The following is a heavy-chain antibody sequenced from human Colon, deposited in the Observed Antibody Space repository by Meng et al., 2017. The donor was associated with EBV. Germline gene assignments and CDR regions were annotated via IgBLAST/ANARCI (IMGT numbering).Heavy chain of an antibody. J-gene: IGHJ4*02. CDR3: ARDSGTYEIDY. CDR1: GFTFTDHF. D-gene: IGHD1-26*01. CDR2: IRNKANSYST. V-gene: IGHV3-72*01. Sequence: VKLVGAGGGLVQPGGSLRLSCLASGFTFTDHFMDWVRQAPGKGLEWVGRIRNKANSYSTEYAASVKGRFTVSRDDSKNSLFLQMNSLKTEDTAVYYCARDSGTYEIDYWGQGTLVTVSS.